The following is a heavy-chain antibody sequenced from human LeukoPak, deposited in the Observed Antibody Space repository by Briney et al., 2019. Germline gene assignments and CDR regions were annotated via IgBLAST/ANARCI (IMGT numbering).Heavy chain of an antibody. J-gene: IGHJ4*02. D-gene: IGHD6-6*01. CDR1: GFTFSTYW. CDR2: IKQDGSQK. Sequence: TGGSLRLSCAASGFTFSTYWMSWVRQAPGKGLEWVANIKQDGSQKQYVDSVKGRFTISRDDAKNSLYLQMNSLRAEDTAVYYCARDGSSSLCSSAPPPTDFDYWGQGTLVTVSS. V-gene: IGHV3-7*01. CDR3: ARDGSSSLCSSAPPPTDFDY.